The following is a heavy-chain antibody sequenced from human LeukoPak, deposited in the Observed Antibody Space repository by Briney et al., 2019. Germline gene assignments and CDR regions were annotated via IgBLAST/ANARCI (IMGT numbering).Heavy chain of an antibody. V-gene: IGHV3-7*01. CDR1: GFPFSTYL. CDR2: IKQDGTEK. D-gene: IGHD6-13*01. CDR3: ASERPSSSWYDY. Sequence: GGSLRLSCAASGFPFSTYLMTWVRQAPGKGLEWVANIKQDGTEKYYVNSVKGRFSISRDNAKNSLYLQMNSLRAEDTAVYYCASERPSSSWYDYWGQGALVTVSS. J-gene: IGHJ4*02.